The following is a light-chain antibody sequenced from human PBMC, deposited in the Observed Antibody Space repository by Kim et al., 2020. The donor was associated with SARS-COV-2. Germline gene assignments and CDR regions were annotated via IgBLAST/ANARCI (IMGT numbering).Light chain of an antibody. CDR2: AAS. CDR3: QQYKSYPPT. Sequence: DIQMTQSPSSLSASIGDRVTITCRASQDVNIYLAWFQQKPGKAPKSLIYAASSLQTGVPSKFSGSGSKTDFTHTIVNLQPEDFAIYYCQQYKSYPPTFGQGTRLEIK. V-gene: IGKV1-16*02. J-gene: IGKJ5*01. CDR1: QDVNIY.